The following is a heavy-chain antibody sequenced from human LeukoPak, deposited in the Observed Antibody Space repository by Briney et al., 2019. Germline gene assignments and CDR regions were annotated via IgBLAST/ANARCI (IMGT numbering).Heavy chain of an antibody. V-gene: IGHV4-38-2*02. J-gene: IGHJ4*02. CDR2: IYHSGST. D-gene: IGHD1-26*01. CDR3: ARVPAIEWEPGIYYFDY. CDR1: GYSISSGYY. Sequence: RPSETPSLTCTVSGYSISSGYYWGWIRQPPGKGLEWIGSIYHSGSTYYNPSLKSRVTISVDTSKDQFSLKLSSVTAADTAVYYCARVPAIEWEPGIYYFDYWGQGTLVTVSS.